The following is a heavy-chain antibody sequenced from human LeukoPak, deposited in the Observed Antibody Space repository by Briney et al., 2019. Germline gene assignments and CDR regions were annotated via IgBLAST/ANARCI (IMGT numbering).Heavy chain of an antibody. Sequence: GASVKVSCKASGGTFSSYAISWVRQAPGQGLEWMGGIIPIFGTANYAQKFQGRVTITTDESTSTAYMELSSLRSEDTAVYYCTRYRSRWSYDAFDIWGQGTMVTVSS. CDR1: GGTFSSYA. CDR3: TRYRSRWSYDAFDI. J-gene: IGHJ3*02. CDR2: IIPIFGTA. D-gene: IGHD2-2*01. V-gene: IGHV1-69*05.